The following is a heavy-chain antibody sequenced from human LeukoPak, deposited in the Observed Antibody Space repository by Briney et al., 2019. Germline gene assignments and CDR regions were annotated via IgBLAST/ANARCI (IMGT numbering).Heavy chain of an antibody. Sequence: GGSPRPSFAAPGITVSSNYISWVRQAPGEGLGWVSVIYSGGSTYYADSVKGRFTISRDNSKNTLYLQMNSLRAEDTAVYYCARMAVVRGVPFDYWGQGTLVTVSS. D-gene: IGHD3-10*01. CDR1: GITVSSNY. J-gene: IGHJ4*02. V-gene: IGHV3-66*01. CDR3: ARMAVVRGVPFDY. CDR2: IYSGGST.